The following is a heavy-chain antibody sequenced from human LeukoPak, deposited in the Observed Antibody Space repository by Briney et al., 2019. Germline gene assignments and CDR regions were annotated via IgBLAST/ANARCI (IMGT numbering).Heavy chain of an antibody. V-gene: IGHV4-59*01. CDR3: ARHILTGTYYFDY. CDR2: IYYSGST. J-gene: IGHJ4*02. D-gene: IGHD7-27*01. CDR1: GGSISSYY. Sequence: SETLSLTCTVSGGSISSYYWSWIRQPPGKGLEWIGYIYYSGSTNYNPSLKSRVTISVDTSKNQFSLKLSSVTAADTAVYYCARHILTGTYYFDYWGQGTLVTVSS.